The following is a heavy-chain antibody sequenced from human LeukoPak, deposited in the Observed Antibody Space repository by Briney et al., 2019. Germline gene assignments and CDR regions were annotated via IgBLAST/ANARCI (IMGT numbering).Heavy chain of an antibody. D-gene: IGHD6-13*01. CDR3: AKDGEQQLGPLGAFDI. Sequence: GGSLRVSCAASGFTFSSYAMSWVRQAPGKGLEWVSAISGSGGSTYYADSVKGRFTISRDNSKNTLYLQMNSLRAEDTAVYYCAKDGEQQLGPLGAFDIWGQGTMVTVSS. CDR2: ISGSGGST. CDR1: GFTFSSYA. V-gene: IGHV3-23*01. J-gene: IGHJ3*02.